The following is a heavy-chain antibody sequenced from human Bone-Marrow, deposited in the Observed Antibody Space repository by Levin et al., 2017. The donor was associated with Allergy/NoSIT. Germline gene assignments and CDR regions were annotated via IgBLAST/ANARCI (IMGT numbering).Heavy chain of an antibody. J-gene: IGHJ3*02. CDR2: IDADGSYI. CDR1: GFTFSSSL. CDR3: TREVNAFDM. V-gene: IGHV3-74*01. Sequence: GGSLRLSCAASGFTFSSSLMHWVRQAPGKGLVWVSHIDADGSYIFYADSVKGRFTISRDNAKNTLYLQMNSLRAEDTAVYYCTREVNAFDMWGQGTLVTVSS.